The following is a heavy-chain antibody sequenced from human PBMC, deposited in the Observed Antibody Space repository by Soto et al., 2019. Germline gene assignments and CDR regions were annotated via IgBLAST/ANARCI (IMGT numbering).Heavy chain of an antibody. V-gene: IGHV4-38-2*01. D-gene: IGHD6-6*01. CDR3: ARVSSSSSPYFDY. CDR2: IYHSGST. J-gene: IGHJ4*02. Sequence: SETLSLTCAVSGYSISSGYYWGWIRQPPGKGLEWIGSIYHSGSTYYNPSLKSRVTISVDTSKNQFSLKLSSVTAADTAVYYCARVSSSSSPYFDYWGQGTLVTSPQ. CDR1: GYSISSGYY.